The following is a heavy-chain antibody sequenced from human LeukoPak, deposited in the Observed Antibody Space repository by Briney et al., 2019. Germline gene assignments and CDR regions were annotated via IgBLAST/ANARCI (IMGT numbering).Heavy chain of an antibody. CDR1: GFTFSSYA. D-gene: IGHD2-2*02. CDR2: ISGSGGST. Sequence: GGSLRLSCAASGFTFSSYAMSWVRQAPGKGLEWVSAISGSGGSTYYADSVKGRFTISRDNSKNTLYLQMNSLRAEDTAVYYCTREGCGATSCYTNDYWGQGTLVTVSS. CDR3: TREGCGATSCYTNDY. V-gene: IGHV3-23*01. J-gene: IGHJ4*02.